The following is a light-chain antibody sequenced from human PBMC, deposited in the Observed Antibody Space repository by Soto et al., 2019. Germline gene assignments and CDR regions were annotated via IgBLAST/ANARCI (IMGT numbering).Light chain of an antibody. CDR1: QSLGSGY. CDR3: QQYDTSPRT. CDR2: AAS. V-gene: IGKV3-20*01. J-gene: IGKJ1*01. Sequence: EIVLTQSPCTLSLSPGYIATLSLSASQSLGSGYLAWYQQKPGQAPRILIYAASTRATGIPDRFSGSGSGTDFSLTISRLEPEDFAVYYCQQYDTSPRTFGQGTKVDIK.